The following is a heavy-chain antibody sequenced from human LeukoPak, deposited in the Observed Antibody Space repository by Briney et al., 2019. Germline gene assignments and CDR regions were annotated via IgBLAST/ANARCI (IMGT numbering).Heavy chain of an antibody. CDR3: ARGRPPQYYDFWSGRYNESPLVWFDP. Sequence: SETLSLTCAVYGGSFSGYYWSWIRQPPGKGLEWIGEINHSGSTNYNPSLKSRVTISVDTSKNQFSLKLSSVTAADTAVYYCARGRPPQYYDFWSGRYNESPLVWFDPWGQGTLVTVSS. D-gene: IGHD3-3*01. CDR2: INHSGST. CDR1: GGSFSGYY. J-gene: IGHJ5*02. V-gene: IGHV4-34*01.